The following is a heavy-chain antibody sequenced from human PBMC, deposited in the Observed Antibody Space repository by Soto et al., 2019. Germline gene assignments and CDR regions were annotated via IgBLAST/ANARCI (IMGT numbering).Heavy chain of an antibody. CDR2: SSAAGRST. Sequence: EVQLLESGGGLVQPGGSLRLSCTASGFTFSDSAITWVRQAPGKGLEWVSISSAAGRSTYHADSVRGRFTIARDNSRNTLYLRMTSLIADDTAVYYCAKNGHWRDVQRDSWGQGTQVTVSS. CDR1: GFTFSDSA. CDR3: AKNGHWRDVQRDS. J-gene: IGHJ4*02. D-gene: IGHD2-8*01. V-gene: IGHV3-23*01.